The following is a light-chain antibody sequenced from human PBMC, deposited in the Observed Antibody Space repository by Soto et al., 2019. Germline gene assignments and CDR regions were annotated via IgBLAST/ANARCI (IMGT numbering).Light chain of an antibody. Sequence: EIVLTQSPGTLSLSPGERATLSCRASQSISSTSLAWYHQKPGQAPRLLIYGASSRATGIPDRFNGSGFGTDFTLTISRLEPEDFAVYYCQQYGSSPRTFGQGTKVEI. CDR2: GAS. J-gene: IGKJ1*01. V-gene: IGKV3-20*01. CDR1: QSISSTS. CDR3: QQYGSSPRT.